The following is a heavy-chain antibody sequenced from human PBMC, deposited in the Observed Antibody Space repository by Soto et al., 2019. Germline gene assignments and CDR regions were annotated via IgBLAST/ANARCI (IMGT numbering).Heavy chain of an antibody. D-gene: IGHD4-17*01. CDR3: SRDYDYGDYYYYMDV. CDR2: ISGSGGSI. V-gene: IGHV3-23*01. CDR1: GFTFSSYA. J-gene: IGHJ6*03. Sequence: GGSLRLSCAASGFTFSSYAMSWVRQAPGKGLEWVSAISGSGGSIYYADSVKGRFTISRDNAKNSLYLQMNSLRAEDTAVYYCSRDYDYGDYYYYMDVWGKGSTVTVSS.